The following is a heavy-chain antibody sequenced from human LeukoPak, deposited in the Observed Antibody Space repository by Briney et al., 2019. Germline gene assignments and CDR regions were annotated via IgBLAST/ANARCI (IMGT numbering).Heavy chain of an antibody. V-gene: IGHV3-53*01. CDR3: AGDTHSSSWYDH. Sequence: GGSLRLSCAVSGFTVSSIYMTWVRQAPGRGLEWVSSIYSDGNTYYADSVKGRFTLSRDSSRNTLYLQMNDLRVEDTAVYYCAGDTHSSSWYDHWGQGTLVTVSS. D-gene: IGHD6-19*01. J-gene: IGHJ5*02. CDR1: GFTVSSIY. CDR2: IYSDGNT.